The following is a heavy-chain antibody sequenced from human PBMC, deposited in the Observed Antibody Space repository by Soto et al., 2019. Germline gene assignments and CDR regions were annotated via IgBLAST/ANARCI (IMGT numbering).Heavy chain of an antibody. Sequence: QLQLQESGPGLVKPSETLSLTCTVSGGSIGSSSYYWGWIRQPPGKGLEWIGSIYYSGSTYYNPSLKSRVTISVDTSKNQFSLKLSSVTAADTAVYYCARRGDPDTRDLMITFGGGEAYFDLWGRGTLVTVSS. CDR2: IYYSGST. J-gene: IGHJ2*01. CDR1: GGSIGSSSYY. V-gene: IGHV4-39*01. CDR3: ARRGDPDTRDLMITFGGGEAYFDL. D-gene: IGHD3-16*01.